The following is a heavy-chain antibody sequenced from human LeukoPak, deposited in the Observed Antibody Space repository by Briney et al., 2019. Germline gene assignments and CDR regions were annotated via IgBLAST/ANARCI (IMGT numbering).Heavy chain of an antibody. D-gene: IGHD2-2*01. CDR3: AREAYRPDYYYYMDV. CDR2: ISSSGSTI. V-gene: IGHV3-11*01. J-gene: IGHJ6*03. Sequence: GGSLRLSCAASGFTFSDYYMSWIRQAPGKGLEWVSYISSSGSTIYYADSVKGRFTISSDNAKNSLYLQMNSLRAEDTAVYYCAREAYRPDYYYYMDVWGKGTTVTVSS. CDR1: GFTFSDYY.